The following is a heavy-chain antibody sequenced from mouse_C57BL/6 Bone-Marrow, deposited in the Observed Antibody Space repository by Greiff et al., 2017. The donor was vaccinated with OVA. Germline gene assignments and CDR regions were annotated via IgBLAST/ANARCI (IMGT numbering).Heavy chain of an antibody. D-gene: IGHD2-3*01. V-gene: IGHV14-4*01. CDR2: IDPENGDT. J-gene: IGHJ2*01. CDR1: GFNIKDDY. Sequence: EVQLVESGAELVRPGASVKLSCTASGFNIKDDYMHWVKHRPEQGLEWIGWIDPENGDTEYASKFQGKATITADTSSNTAYLQLSSLTSEDTAVYYCTTTYDYLDYWGQGTTLTVSS. CDR3: TTTYDYLDY.